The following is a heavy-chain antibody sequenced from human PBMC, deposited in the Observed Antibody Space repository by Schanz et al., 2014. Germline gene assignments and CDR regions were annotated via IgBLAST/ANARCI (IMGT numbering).Heavy chain of an antibody. CDR1: GFTFSNYG. CDR3: AKTLFPGGTQTFGN. J-gene: IGHJ4*02. D-gene: IGHD2-8*02. V-gene: IGHV3-23*01. CDR2: FDAHDGRA. Sequence: EVQLLESGGGLVQPGGSLRLSCAASGFTFSNYGMHWVRQAPGKGLEWVSGFDAHDGRAYYADSAKGRFTISRDNSKSTLYVEMNSLRVEDTAVYYCAKTLFPGGTQTFGNWGRGTLVTVSS.